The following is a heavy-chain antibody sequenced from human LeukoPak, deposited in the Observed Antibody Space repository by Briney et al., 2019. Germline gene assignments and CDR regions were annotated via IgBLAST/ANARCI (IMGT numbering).Heavy chain of an antibody. V-gene: IGHV1-18*04. CDR2: ISAYNGDA. CDR3: ARGIPGTALTWFDP. CDR1: GYTFTTYG. J-gene: IGHJ5*02. Sequence: ASVKVSCKASGYTFTTYGISWVRQAPGQGLEWMGWISAYNGDANYAQKLQGRVTMTTDTSATTAYMELRSLRSDDTAVYYCARGIPGTALTWFDPWGQGTLVTVSS. D-gene: IGHD2-2*01.